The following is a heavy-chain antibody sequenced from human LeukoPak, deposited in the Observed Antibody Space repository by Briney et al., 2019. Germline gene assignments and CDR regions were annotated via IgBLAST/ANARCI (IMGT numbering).Heavy chain of an antibody. CDR3: ATLQDMITLDY. CDR2: INAGNGNT. CDR1: GYTFTSYA. Sequence: ASVKVSCKTSGYTFTSYAMHWVRQAPGQRLEWMGWINAGNGNTKYSQKFQGRVTMTEDPSTDTAYMELSSLRSEDTAVYYCATLQDMITLDYWGQGTLVTVSS. D-gene: IGHD2-15*01. J-gene: IGHJ4*02. V-gene: IGHV1-3*01.